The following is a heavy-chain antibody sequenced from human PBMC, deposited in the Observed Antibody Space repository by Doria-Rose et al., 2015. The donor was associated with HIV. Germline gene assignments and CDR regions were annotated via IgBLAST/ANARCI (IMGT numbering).Heavy chain of an antibody. Sequence: QVQLVQSGAEVKKPGASVKISCKASGYTFTSHAVHWVRQAPGQRPEWMGWIYAGAGDTKYSPKFQDRVTITTDTSATTAYMEMSSLRSEDTAVYYCTRDLHLSRAFDVWGQGTMVTVSS. CDR3: TRDLHLSRAFDV. CDR2: IYAGAGDT. CDR1: GYTFTSHA. J-gene: IGHJ3*01. D-gene: IGHD3-3*02. V-gene: IGHV1-3*01.